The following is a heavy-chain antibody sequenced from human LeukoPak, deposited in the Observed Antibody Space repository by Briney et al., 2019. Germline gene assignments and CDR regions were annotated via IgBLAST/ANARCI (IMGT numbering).Heavy chain of an antibody. CDR2: IYSGGST. J-gene: IGHJ4*02. Sequence: GGSLRLSCAASGFTVSSNYMSWVRQAPGKGLEWVSVIYSGGSTYYADSVKGRFTISRDNSKNTLYLQMNSLRAEDTAVYYCARDGSSSWTTGFDYWGQGTLVTVSS. CDR3: ARDGSSSWTTGFDY. D-gene: IGHD6-13*01. V-gene: IGHV3-53*01. CDR1: GFTVSSNY.